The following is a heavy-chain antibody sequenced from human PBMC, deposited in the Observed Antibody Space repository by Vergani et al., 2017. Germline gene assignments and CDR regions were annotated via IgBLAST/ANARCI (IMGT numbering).Heavy chain of an antibody. CDR2: IIPIFGTA. CDR1: GGTFSSYA. J-gene: IGHJ3*02. D-gene: IGHD5-12*01. V-gene: IGHV1-69*01. CDR3: AGVQGKLRFRALDI. Sequence: QVQLVQSGAEVKKPGSSVKVSCKASGGTFSSYAISWVRQAPGQGLEWMGGIIPIFGTANYAQKFKGRVTITADESTSTAYMELSSLRAEDTAVYYCAGVQGKLRFRALDIWGQGTMVTVSS.